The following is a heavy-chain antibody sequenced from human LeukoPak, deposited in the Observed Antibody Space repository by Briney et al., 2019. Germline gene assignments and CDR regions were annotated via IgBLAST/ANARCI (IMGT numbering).Heavy chain of an antibody. CDR2: IKQDGSEK. D-gene: IGHD5-18*01. Sequence: GGSLRLSCAASGFTFSSYWMSWVRQAPGKGLEWVANIKQDGSEKYYVDSVKGRFTISRDNAKNSLYLQMNSLRAEDTAVYYCARDGGIHLKHFDYWGQGTLVTVSS. V-gene: IGHV3-7*01. CDR1: GFTFSSYW. CDR3: ARDGGIHLKHFDY. J-gene: IGHJ4*02.